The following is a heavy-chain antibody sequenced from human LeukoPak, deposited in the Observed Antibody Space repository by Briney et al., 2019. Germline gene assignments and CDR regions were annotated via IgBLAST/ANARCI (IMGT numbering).Heavy chain of an antibody. J-gene: IGHJ6*03. CDR2: IIPIFGTA. CDR1: GYTFTSYG. V-gene: IGHV1-69*06. Sequence: SVKVSCKASGYTFTSYGISWVRQAPGQGLEWMGGIIPIFGTANYAQKFQGRVTITADKSTSTAYMELSSLRSEDTAVYYCASAYDSSGYYPSYMDVWGKGTTVTVSS. D-gene: IGHD3-22*01. CDR3: ASAYDSSGYYPSYMDV.